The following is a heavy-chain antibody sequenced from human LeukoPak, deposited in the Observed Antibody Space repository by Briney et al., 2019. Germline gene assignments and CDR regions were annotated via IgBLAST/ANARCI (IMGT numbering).Heavy chain of an antibody. CDR3: AREPPEIDAFDI. V-gene: IGHV3-11*01. CDR2: ISSSGSTI. D-gene: IGHD1-14*01. Sequence: GGALRLSCAASGFTFSDYYMSWLRQAPGRGLAWVLYISSSGSTIYYDDSVKGRFTTSSNNAKNSLYLQMNSLRAEDTAVYYCAREPPEIDAFDIWGQGTMVTVSS. J-gene: IGHJ3*02. CDR1: GFTFSDYY.